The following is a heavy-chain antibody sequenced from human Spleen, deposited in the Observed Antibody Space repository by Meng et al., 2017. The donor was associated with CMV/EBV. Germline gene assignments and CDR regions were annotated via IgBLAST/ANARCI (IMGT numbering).Heavy chain of an antibody. CDR1: GFNFDDYA. CDR3: AKEAIGGFDP. D-gene: IGHD5-24*01. V-gene: IGHV3-9*01. CDR2: ISWNGDGI. J-gene: IGHJ5*02. Sequence: LSCAASGFNFDDYAMHWIRQAPGKGLEWVSGISWNGDGIGYGASVKGRFTISRDNAKNSVYLQMNSLRTEDTALYYCAKEAIGGFDPWGLGALVTVSS.